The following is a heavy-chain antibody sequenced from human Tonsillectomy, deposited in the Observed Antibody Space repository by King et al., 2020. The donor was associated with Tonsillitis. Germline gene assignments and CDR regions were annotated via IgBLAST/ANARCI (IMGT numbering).Heavy chain of an antibody. CDR2: IFYSGST. CDR3: ARDLRDHGSVMDV. Sequence: VQLQESGPGLVKSSETMSLSCTVSGSSFSKYYWSWIRQSQGKGLEWIGSIFYSGSTNYNPSLKSRVAISIDGDKNQLSLEVRSVTAADTAVYYCARDLRDHGSVMDVWGQGTTVSVSS. J-gene: IGHJ6*02. CDR1: GSSFSKYY. V-gene: IGHV4-59*01. D-gene: IGHD3-10*01.